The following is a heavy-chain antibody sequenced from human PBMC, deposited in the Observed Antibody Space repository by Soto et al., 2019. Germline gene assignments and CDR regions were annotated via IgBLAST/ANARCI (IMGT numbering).Heavy chain of an antibody. J-gene: IGHJ4*02. CDR2: IYYSGSS. CDR1: GGSISTYY. Sequence: QVQLQESGPGLAKPSETLSLTCTVSGGSISTYYWSWIRQPPGQGLEWIGYIYYSGSSNSNPSLKSRVTISVDTSKNQFSLTLSSVTAADTAVYYCATGGWRHRYYWGQGTLVTVSS. V-gene: IGHV4-59*12. CDR3: ATGGWRHRYY. D-gene: IGHD3-3*01.